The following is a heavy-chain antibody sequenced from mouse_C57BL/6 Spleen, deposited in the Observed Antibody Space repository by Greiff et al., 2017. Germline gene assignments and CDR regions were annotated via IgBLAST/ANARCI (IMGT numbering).Heavy chain of an antibody. CDR2: ISSGGSYT. CDR1: GFTFSGYG. D-gene: IGHD2-12*01. Sequence: EVKLMESGADLVKPGGSLKLSCAASGFTFSGYGMSWVRQTPDKRLEWVGTISSGGSYTYYPDSVKGRFTISRDNAKNTLYLQMSSLKSEDTAMYYCARDTYDSAMDYWGQGTSVTVSS. V-gene: IGHV5-6*01. J-gene: IGHJ4*01. CDR3: ARDTYDSAMDY.